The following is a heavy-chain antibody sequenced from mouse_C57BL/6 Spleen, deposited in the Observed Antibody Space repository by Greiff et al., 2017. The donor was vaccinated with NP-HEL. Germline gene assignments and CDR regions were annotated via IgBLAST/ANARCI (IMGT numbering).Heavy chain of an antibody. CDR2: INPSSGYT. CDR3: ARWGTVVDAMDY. V-gene: IGHV1-7*01. D-gene: IGHD1-1*01. Sequence: QVQLQQSGAELAKPGASVKLSCKASGYTFTSYWMHWVKQRPGQGLEWIGYINPSSGYTKYNQKFKDKATLIADKSSSTAYMQLSSLTYEDSAVYYCARWGTVVDAMDYWGQGTSVTVSS. CDR1: GYTFTSYW. J-gene: IGHJ4*01.